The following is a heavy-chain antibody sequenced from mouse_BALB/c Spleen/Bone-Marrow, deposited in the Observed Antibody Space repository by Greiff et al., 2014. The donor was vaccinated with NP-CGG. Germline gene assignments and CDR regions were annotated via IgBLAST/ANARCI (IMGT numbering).Heavy chain of an antibody. CDR1: GFNIKDTY. CDR2: IDPANGNT. D-gene: IGHD2-2*01. Sequence: VHVKQSGAELVKSGASVKLSCTASGFNIKDTYMHWVKQRPEQGLEWIGRIDPANGNTKYDPKFQGKATITADTSSNTVYLQLSSLTSEDTAVYYCASYVYGYYFDYWGQGTTLTVSS. V-gene: IGHV14-3*02. J-gene: IGHJ2*01. CDR3: ASYVYGYYFDY.